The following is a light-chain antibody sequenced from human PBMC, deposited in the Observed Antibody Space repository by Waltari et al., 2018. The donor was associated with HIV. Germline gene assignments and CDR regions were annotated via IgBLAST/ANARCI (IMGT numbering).Light chain of an antibody. V-gene: IGLV1-40*01. CDR3: QSYDTRSSGFLV. Sequence: QSVLPQPPSVSGAPGQTVTIPCTGSSSNIGANYDVHWSQQLPGRAPKVLVYGNIYRPPGVPDRFSGSKSGTSASLAITGLQADDEGYYYCQSYDTRSSGFLVFGGGTKVTVL. CDR1: SSNIGANYD. CDR2: GNI. J-gene: IGLJ3*02.